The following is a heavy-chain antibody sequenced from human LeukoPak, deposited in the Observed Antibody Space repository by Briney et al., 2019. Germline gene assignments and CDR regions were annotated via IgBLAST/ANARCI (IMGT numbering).Heavy chain of an antibody. J-gene: IGHJ4*02. CDR1: GFPISSYY. CDR2: IYYSGST. CDR3: ARDYGGKFDY. D-gene: IGHD4-23*01. V-gene: IGHV4-59*01. Sequence: SETLSLTCTVSGFPISSYYLRWLRQPPGKGLEWLGVIYYSGSTHYNPSLKSRVTISINTSKNQFSLKLSYVTAADTAVYYYARDYGGKFDYWGQGTLVTVSS.